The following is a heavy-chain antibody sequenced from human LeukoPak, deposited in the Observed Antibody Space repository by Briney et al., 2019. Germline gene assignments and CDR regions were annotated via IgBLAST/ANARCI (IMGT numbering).Heavy chain of an antibody. CDR2: INHSGTT. CDR3: ARRRKVVRAGFDY. V-gene: IGHV4-34*01. Sequence: SETLSLTCAVYGGSFSSYFWTWIRQTPGKGLEWIGEINHSGTTNYNPSLKSRVTMSVDTSKDQFSLKLMSVTAADTGVYYCARRRKVVRAGFDYWGQGTRVIVSS. J-gene: IGHJ4*02. D-gene: IGHD2-21*01. CDR1: GGSFSSYF.